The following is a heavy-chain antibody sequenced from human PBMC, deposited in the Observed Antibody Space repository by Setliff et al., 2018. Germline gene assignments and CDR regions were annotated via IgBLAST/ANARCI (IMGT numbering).Heavy chain of an antibody. CDR3: ARAKPHYYDSSGYYEGSMDV. CDR1: GFTFSSYW. J-gene: IGHJ6*03. CDR2: IKQDGSEK. V-gene: IGHV3-7*01. Sequence: GGSLRLSCAASGFTFSSYWMSWVRQAPGKGLEWVANIKQDGSEKYYVDSVKGRFTISRDNAKNTLYLQMNSLRAEDTAVYYCARAKPHYYDSSGYYEGSMDVWGKGTTVTVSS. D-gene: IGHD3-22*01.